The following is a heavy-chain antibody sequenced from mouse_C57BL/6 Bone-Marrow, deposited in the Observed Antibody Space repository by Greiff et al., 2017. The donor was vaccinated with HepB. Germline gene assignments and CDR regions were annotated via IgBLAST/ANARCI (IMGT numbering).Heavy chain of an antibody. CDR1: GFTFSSYA. V-gene: IGHV5-4*01. CDR3: ARDDYYDSMDY. D-gene: IGHD2-4*01. J-gene: IGHJ4*01. Sequence: EVQVVESGGGLVKPGGSLKLSCAASGFTFSSYAMSWVRQTPEKRLEWVATISDGGSYTYYPDNVKGRFTISRDNAKNNLYLQMSHLKSEDTARYYCARDDYYDSMDYWGQGTSVTVSS. CDR2: ISDGGSYT.